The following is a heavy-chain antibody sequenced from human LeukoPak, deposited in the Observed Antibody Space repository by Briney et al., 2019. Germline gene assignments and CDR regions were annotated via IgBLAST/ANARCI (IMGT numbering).Heavy chain of an antibody. Sequence: SVKVPCKASGGTFSSYAISWVRQAPGQGLEWMGGIIPIFGTANYAQKFQGRVTITADESTSTAYMELSSLRSEDTAVYYCARLMDYYDSSGYPDYWGQGTLVTVSS. J-gene: IGHJ4*02. CDR3: ARLMDYYDSSGYPDY. CDR1: GGTFSSYA. D-gene: IGHD3-22*01. CDR2: IIPIFGTA. V-gene: IGHV1-69*13.